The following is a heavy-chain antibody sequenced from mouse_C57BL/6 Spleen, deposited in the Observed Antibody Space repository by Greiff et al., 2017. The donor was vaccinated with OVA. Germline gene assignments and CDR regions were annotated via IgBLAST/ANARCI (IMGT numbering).Heavy chain of an antibody. D-gene: IGHD2-3*01. J-gene: IGHJ4*01. CDR2: INPSNGGT. Sequence: QVQLKQPGTELVKPGASVKLSCKASGYTFTSYWMHWVKQRPGQGLEWIGNINPSNGGTNYNEKFKSKATLTVDKSSSTAYMRLISLTSEDSAVYYCARRGDGYYVYYAMDYWGQGTSVTVSS. CDR3: ARRGDGYYVYYAMDY. V-gene: IGHV1-53*01. CDR1: GYTFTSYW.